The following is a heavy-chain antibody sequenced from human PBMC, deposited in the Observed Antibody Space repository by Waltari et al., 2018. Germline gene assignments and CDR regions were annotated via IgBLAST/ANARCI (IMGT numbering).Heavy chain of an antibody. V-gene: IGHV1-69*08. CDR2: IIPIFGTA. CDR1: GGTFSSYA. J-gene: IGHJ6*02. Sequence: QVQLVQSGAEVKKPGSSVKVSCKASGGTFSSYAISWVRQAPGQGLEWMGRIIPIFGTANYAQKFQGRVTITADKSTSTAYMELSSLRSEDTAVYYCARGRWDIVSSDYYYGMDVWGQGTTVTVSS. CDR3: ARGRWDIVSSDYYYGMDV. D-gene: IGHD5-12*01.